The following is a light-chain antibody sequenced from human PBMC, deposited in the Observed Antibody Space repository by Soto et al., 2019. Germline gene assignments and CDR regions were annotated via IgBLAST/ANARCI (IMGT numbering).Light chain of an antibody. V-gene: IGKV1-12*01. CDR2: AAS. J-gene: IGKJ1*01. CDR1: QGISSW. Sequence: DIQMAQSPSSVSAFVGDRVTITCRASQGISSWLGWYQQKPGKAPKLLIYAASRLQIGVPSRFSGSESGTDFTLTISSLQPEDSATYYCQQANSFPWTFGQGTKVEIK. CDR3: QQANSFPWT.